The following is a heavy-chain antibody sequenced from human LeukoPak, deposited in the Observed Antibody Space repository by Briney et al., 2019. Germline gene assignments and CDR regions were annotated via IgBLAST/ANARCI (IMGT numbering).Heavy chain of an antibody. J-gene: IGHJ4*02. CDR1: GYSISSGYY. CDR3: ARKRCYGSGSFDY. Sequence: SETLSLTCAVSGYSISSGYYWGWIRQPPGKGLEWIGSIYHSGSTYYNPSLKSRVTISVDTSKNQFSLKLSSVTAADTAVYYCARKRCYGSGSFDYWGQGTLVTVSS. V-gene: IGHV4-38-2*01. D-gene: IGHD3-10*01. CDR2: IYHSGST.